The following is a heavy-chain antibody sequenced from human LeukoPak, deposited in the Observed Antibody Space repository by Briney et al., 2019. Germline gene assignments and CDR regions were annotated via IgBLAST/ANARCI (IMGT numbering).Heavy chain of an antibody. Sequence: ASVKVSCKASGYTFTSYYMHWARQAPGQGLEWMGIINPSGGSTSYAQKFQGRVTMTRDTSTSTVYMELSSLRSEDTAVYYCAIQTYYYGSGSYHSTALDYWGQGTLVTVSS. V-gene: IGHV1-46*03. D-gene: IGHD3-10*01. CDR2: INPSGGST. CDR3: AIQTYYYGSGSYHSTALDY. J-gene: IGHJ4*02. CDR1: GYTFTSYY.